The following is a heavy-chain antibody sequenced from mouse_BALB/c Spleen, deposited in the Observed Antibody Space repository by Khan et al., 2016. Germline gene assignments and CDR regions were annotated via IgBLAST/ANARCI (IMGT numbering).Heavy chain of an antibody. Sequence: EVQLQESGPGLVKPSQSLSLTCTVTGYSITSDYAWNWIRQFPGNKLEWMGYISYSGSTSYNPSLKSRISITRDTSKNQFFLQLNSVTTEDTATYYWARGRYYGSRGYFDVWGAGTTVTVSS. CDR1: GYSITSDYA. CDR2: ISYSGST. V-gene: IGHV3-2*02. J-gene: IGHJ1*01. CDR3: ARGRYYGSRGYFDV. D-gene: IGHD1-1*01.